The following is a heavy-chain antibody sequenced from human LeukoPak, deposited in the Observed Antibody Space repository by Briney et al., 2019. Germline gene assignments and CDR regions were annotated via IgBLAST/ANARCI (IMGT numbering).Heavy chain of an antibody. CDR1: GFTFSSYG. J-gene: IGHJ4*02. CDR3: ARDPRDGYGY. D-gene: IGHD5-24*01. V-gene: IGHV3-30*03. CDR2: ISYDGSNK. Sequence: GRSLRLSCAASGFTFSSYGMHWVRQAPGKGLEWVAVISYDGSNKYYADSVKGRFTISRDNSKNTLYLQMNSLRAEDTAVYYCARDPRDGYGYWGRGTLVTVSS.